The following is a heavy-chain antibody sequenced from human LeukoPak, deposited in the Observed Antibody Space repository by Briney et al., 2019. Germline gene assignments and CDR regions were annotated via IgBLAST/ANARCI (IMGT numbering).Heavy chain of an antibody. D-gene: IGHD3-10*01. Sequence: GGSLRLSCAASGFTVSSNYMSWVRQAPGKGLEWVAVISYDGSNKYYADSVKGRFTISRDNSKNTLYLQMNSLRADDTAVYYCAKDLKSDGSGVNWFDPWGQGTLVTVSS. CDR1: GFTVSSNY. CDR3: AKDLKSDGSGVNWFDP. CDR2: ISYDGSNK. V-gene: IGHV3-30*18. J-gene: IGHJ5*02.